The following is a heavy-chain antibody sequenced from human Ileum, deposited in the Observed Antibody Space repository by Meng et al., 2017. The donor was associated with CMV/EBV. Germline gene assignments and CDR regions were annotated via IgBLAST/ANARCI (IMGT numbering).Heavy chain of an antibody. CDR1: GGSTTSSTYY. V-gene: IGHV4-39*07. Sequence: QLQGSGPGLVKPPATLSLTRPAYGGSTTSSTYYWGWIRQPPGKGLEWIGSVYYSGTTYYNPSLKSRVNMSIDTSKNRFSLKLSSATAADTAVYYCARNVGFYSSQIAYWGQGALVTVSS. D-gene: IGHD3-3*01. CDR3: ARNVGFYSSQIAY. CDR2: VYYSGTT. J-gene: IGHJ4*02.